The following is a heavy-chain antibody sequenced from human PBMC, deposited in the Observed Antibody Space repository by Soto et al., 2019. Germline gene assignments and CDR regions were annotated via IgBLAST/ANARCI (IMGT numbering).Heavy chain of an antibody. D-gene: IGHD1-7*01. CDR2: MVVGRGKT. J-gene: IGHJ6*02. CDR1: GFPITSSA. Sequence: SVKASSKASGFPITSSAVQWERQARGQRIEWRGWMVVGRGKTNDAQKFRERVLITWDMSRSTAYIGLSSLRSDDTAVYYCAAELDVITGSTNGREGWGQETTLTVSS. V-gene: IGHV1-58*01. CDR3: AAELDVITGSTNGREG.